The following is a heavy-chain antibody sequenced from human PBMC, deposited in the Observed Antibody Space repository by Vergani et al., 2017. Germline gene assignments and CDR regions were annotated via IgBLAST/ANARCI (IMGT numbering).Heavy chain of an antibody. D-gene: IGHD1-26*01. CDR3: AKDARRNVGYYYYGMDV. J-gene: IGHJ6*02. Sequence: EVQLVESGGGLVQPGGSLRLSCAASGFTVSSNYMSWVLQAPGKGLEWVSVIYSGGSTYYADSVKGRFTISRDNSKNTLYLQMNSLRAEDTAVYYCAKDARRNVGYYYYGMDVWGQGTTVTVSS. CDR2: IYSGGST. CDR1: GFTVSSNY. V-gene: IGHV3-66*01.